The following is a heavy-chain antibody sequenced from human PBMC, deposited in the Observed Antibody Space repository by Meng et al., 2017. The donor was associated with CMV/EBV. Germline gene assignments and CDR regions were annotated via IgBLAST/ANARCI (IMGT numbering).Heavy chain of an antibody. CDR2: IKTKTDGGTT. V-gene: IGHV3-15*01. CDR3: TNPSPRRRGYCSSTSCPRWYGMDV. CDR1: GFTFRTYG. D-gene: IGHD2-2*03. J-gene: IGHJ6*02. Sequence: GESLKISCAASGFTFRTYGMHWVRQAPGKGLEWVGRIKTKTDGGTTDYAAPVKGRFTISRDDSKNTLYLQMNSLKTEDTAVYYCTNPSPRRRGYCSSTSCPRWYGMDVWGQGTTVTVSS.